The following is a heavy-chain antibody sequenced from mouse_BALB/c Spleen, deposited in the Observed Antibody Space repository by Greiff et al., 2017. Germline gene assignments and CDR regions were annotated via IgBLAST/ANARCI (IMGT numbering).Heavy chain of an antibody. CDR1: GFSLTSYG. CDR3: ASYGYDRGYFDY. D-gene: IGHD2-2*01. V-gene: IGHV2-9*02. J-gene: IGHJ2*01. CDR2: IWAGGST. Sequence: VQLQESGPGLVAPSQSLSITCTVSGFSLTSYGVHWVRQPPGKGLEWLGVIWAGGSTNYNSALMSRLSISKDNSKSQVFLKMNSLQTDDTAMYYCASYGYDRGYFDYWGQGTTLTVSS.